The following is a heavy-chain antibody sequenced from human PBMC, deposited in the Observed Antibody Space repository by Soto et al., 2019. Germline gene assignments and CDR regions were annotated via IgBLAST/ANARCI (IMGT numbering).Heavy chain of an antibody. V-gene: IGHV3-30-3*01. CDR1: GFTFSSYA. D-gene: IGHD3-3*01. J-gene: IGHJ6*02. Sequence: GSLRLSCAASGFTFSSYAMHWVRQAPGKGLEWVAVISYDGSNKYYADSVKGRFTISRDNSKNTLYLQMNSLRAEDTAVYYCARRGPRDYDFWSGYNYYGMDVWGQGTTVTVSS. CDR2: ISYDGSNK. CDR3: ARRGPRDYDFWSGYNYYGMDV.